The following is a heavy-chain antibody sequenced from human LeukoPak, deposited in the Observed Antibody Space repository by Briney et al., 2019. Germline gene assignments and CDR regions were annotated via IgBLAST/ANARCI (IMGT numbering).Heavy chain of an antibody. D-gene: IGHD3-16*02. CDR3: VRDPRSFHF. Sequence: PGGSLRLSCAASGFTFGSHWMGWVRQAPGKGLEWVDDINQDGSDKHYVDSVKGRFTISRDNAESSLYLQVNSLRAEDTAVYYCVRDPRSFHFWGQGTLVTVSS. J-gene: IGHJ1*01. CDR2: INQDGSDK. CDR1: GFTFGSHW. V-gene: IGHV3-7*01.